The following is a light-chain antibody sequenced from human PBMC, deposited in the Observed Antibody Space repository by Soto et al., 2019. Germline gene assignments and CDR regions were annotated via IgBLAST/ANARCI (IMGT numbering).Light chain of an antibody. CDR2: EVS. CDR3: SSYTRIMTFV. V-gene: IGLV2-14*01. CDR1: SSDIGAFNY. J-gene: IGLJ1*01. Sequence: QSVLTQPASVSGSPGQSITISCTGTSSDIGAFNYVSWYQHHPGKAPKLMIYEVSNRPSGISNRFSGSKSGNTASLTISGLQAEDEADYYCSSYTRIMTFVFGSGTKVTVL.